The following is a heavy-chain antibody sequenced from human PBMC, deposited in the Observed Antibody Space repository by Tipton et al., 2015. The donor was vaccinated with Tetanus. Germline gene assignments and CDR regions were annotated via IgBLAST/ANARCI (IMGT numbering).Heavy chain of an antibody. CDR3: ARDLFGVKISGS. CDR2: ISTNRGKT. V-gene: IGHV1-18*01. D-gene: IGHD3-9*01. J-gene: IGHJ5*02. Sequence: QLVQSGPEVKKVGATVKVSCKAFGYTFTNHGLTWVRQAPGQGLEWMGWISTNRGKTDYAQKFQGRVTMTTDTSTSTAYMELRDLRSDDTAVYYCARDLFGVKISGSWGQGTLVTVSS. CDR1: GYTFTNHG.